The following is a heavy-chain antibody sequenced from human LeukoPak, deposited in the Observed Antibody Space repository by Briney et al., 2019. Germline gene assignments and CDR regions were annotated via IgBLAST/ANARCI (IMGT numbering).Heavy chain of an antibody. Sequence: GGSLRLSCAASGFTFSDYGTHWVRQAPGKGLEFVSSISSNGGSTYYGNSVKGRFTISRDNSKNTVYLQMGSLRAEDMGVYYCARTQQWLDTGGWYWFDPWGQGTLVTVSS. V-gene: IGHV3-64*01. J-gene: IGHJ5*02. D-gene: IGHD6-19*01. CDR3: ARTQQWLDTGGWYWFDP. CDR1: GFTFSDYG. CDR2: ISSNGGST.